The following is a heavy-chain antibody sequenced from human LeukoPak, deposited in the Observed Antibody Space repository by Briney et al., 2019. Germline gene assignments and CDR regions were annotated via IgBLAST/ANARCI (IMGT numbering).Heavy chain of an antibody. J-gene: IGHJ4*02. V-gene: IGHV3-74*01. D-gene: IGHD3-10*01. CDR2: INSDGSST. CDR1: GFTFSSYW. Sequence: PGGSLRLSCAASGFTFSSYWMHWVRQAPGKGLVWVSRINSDGSSTSYADSVRGRFTISRDNAKNSLYLQMNSLRAEDTAVYYCARGMVRGLPYYFDYWGQGTLVTVSS. CDR3: ARGMVRGLPYYFDY.